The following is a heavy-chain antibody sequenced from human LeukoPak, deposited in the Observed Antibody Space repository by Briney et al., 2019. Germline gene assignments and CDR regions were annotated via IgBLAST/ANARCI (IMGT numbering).Heavy chain of an antibody. V-gene: IGHV4-30-4*01. CDR3: ARGDVVVVVQDYYYYGMDV. CDR2: IYYSGST. J-gene: IGHJ6*02. Sequence: SETLSLTCTVSGGSISSGDYYWSWIRQPPGKGLEWIGYIYYSGSTYYNPPLKSRVTISVDTSKNQFSLKLSSVTAADTAVYYCARGDVVVVVQDYYYYGMDVWGQGTTVTVSS. CDR1: GGSISSGDYY. D-gene: IGHD2-15*01.